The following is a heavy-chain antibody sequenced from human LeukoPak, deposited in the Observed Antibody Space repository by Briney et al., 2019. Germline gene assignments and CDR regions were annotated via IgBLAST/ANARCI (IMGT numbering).Heavy chain of an antibody. Sequence: GGSLRLSCAASGFTVSSNYMSWVRQAPGKGLEWVSVIHSGGSTYYADSVKGRFTISRDNSKNTLYLQMNSLRAEDTAVYYCARAAEWLVLDYWGQGTLVTVSS. CDR2: IHSGGST. CDR3: ARAAEWLVLDY. V-gene: IGHV3-53*01. D-gene: IGHD6-19*01. CDR1: GFTVSSNY. J-gene: IGHJ4*02.